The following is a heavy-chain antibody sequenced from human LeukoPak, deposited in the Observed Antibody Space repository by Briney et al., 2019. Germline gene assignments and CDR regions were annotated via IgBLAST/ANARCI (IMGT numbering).Heavy chain of an antibody. D-gene: IGHD1-26*01. Sequence: SETLSLTCTVSGGSISSYYWSWIRQPPGKGLEWIGYIYYSGSTNYNPSLKSRVTISVDTSKNQFSLKLSSVTAADTAVYYCARATHLFPGATHIFDYWGPGTLVTVSS. CDR1: GGSISSYY. J-gene: IGHJ4*02. CDR2: IYYSGST. CDR3: ARATHLFPGATHIFDY. V-gene: IGHV4-59*01.